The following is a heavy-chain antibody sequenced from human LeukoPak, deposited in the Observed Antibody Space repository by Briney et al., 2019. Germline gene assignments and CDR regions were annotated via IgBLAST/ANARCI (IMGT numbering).Heavy chain of an antibody. D-gene: IGHD2-2*01. Sequence: ASVKVSCKASGYTFTGYYMHWVRQAPGQGLEGMGWINPNSGGTNYAQKFQGRVTMTRDTSISTAYMELSRLRSDDTAVYYCASDRSSTRIFDYWGQGTLVTVSS. J-gene: IGHJ4*02. CDR2: INPNSGGT. V-gene: IGHV1-2*02. CDR3: ASDRSSTRIFDY. CDR1: GYTFTGYY.